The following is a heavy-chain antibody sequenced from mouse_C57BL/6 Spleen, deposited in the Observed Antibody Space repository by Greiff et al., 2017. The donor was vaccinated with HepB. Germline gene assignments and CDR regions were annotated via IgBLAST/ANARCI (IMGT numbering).Heavy chain of an antibody. V-gene: IGHV7-1*01. CDR1: GFTFSDFY. Sequence: EVMLVESGGGLVQSGRSLRLSCATSGFTFSDFYMEWVRQAPGKGLEWIAASRNKANDYTTEYSASVKGRFIVSRDTSQSILYLQMNALRAEDTAIYYCARDPYYYGSSYRYFDVWGTGTTVTVSS. CDR3: ARDPYYYGSSYRYFDV. CDR2: SRNKANDYTT. D-gene: IGHD1-1*01. J-gene: IGHJ1*03.